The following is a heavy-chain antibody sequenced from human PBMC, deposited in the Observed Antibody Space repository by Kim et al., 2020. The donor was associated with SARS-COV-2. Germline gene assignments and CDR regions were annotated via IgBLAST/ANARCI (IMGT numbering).Heavy chain of an antibody. CDR1: GGSFSGYY. V-gene: IGHV4-34*01. CDR3: ARGQLRYSGYDWGTYFDY. Sequence: SETLSLTCAVYGGSFSGYYLSWIRQPPGKGLEWIGEINHSGSTNYNPSLKSRVTISVDTSKNQFSLKLSSVTAADTAVYYCARGQLRYSGYDWGTYFDYWGQGTLVPVSS. J-gene: IGHJ4*02. D-gene: IGHD5-12*01. CDR2: INHSGST.